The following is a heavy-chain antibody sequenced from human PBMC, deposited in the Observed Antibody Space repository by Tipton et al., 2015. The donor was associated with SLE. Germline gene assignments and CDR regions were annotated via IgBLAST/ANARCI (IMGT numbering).Heavy chain of an antibody. J-gene: IGHJ6*02. D-gene: IGHD1-26*01. CDR3: ARDFSVGGMGNYGVDV. V-gene: IGHV3-74*01. CDR2: INSDGSST. CDR1: GFTLTKFW. Sequence: GSLRLSCAASGFTLTKFWMHWVRQAPGKGLVWVSRINSDGSSTSYADSVKGRFTISRDNAKNTLYLQMNSLRAEDTALYYCARDFSVGGMGNYGVDVWGQGTTVIVSS.